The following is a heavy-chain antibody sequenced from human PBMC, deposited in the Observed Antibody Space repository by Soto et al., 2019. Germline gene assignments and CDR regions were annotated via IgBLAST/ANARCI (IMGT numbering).Heavy chain of an antibody. CDR1: GFTISNYV. J-gene: IGHJ4*02. Sequence: EVQLGESGGGLVQPGGSLRLSCAASGFTISNYVMNWVRQAPGKGLEWISCIGSSSVTIFHADSVKGRFTISRDSAKNSLYLQMNSLRAEDTAMYYCARVPSSGRPYFFDYWGLGTLVTVSS. D-gene: IGHD6-19*01. CDR3: ARVPSSGRPYFFDY. CDR2: IGSSSVTI. V-gene: IGHV3-48*01.